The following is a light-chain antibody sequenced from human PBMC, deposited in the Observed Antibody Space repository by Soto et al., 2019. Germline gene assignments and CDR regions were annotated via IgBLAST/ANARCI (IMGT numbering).Light chain of an antibody. CDR3: QQYGSYSVIT. CDR1: QSIDNW. Sequence: DIQMTQSPSTLSASVGDRVTITCRASQSIDNWLAWYQQKPGKAPKLLIYQASSLESGVPSRFSGSASGTEFTLTISSLQPDDFATYFSQQYGSYSVITFGQGTRLDI. J-gene: IGKJ5*01. CDR2: QAS. V-gene: IGKV1-5*03.